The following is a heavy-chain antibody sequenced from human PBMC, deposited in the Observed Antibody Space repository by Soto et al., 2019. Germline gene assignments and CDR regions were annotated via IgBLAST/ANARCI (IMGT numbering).Heavy chain of an antibody. J-gene: IGHJ3*01. V-gene: IGHV3-53*01. CDR2: LYDVDGS. D-gene: IGHD1-1*01. CDR3: ATWHEREHAYDV. Sequence: DVQLVESGGGLIQPGESLRLSCAAFGLTISGKKYVAWVRQAPGKGLEWVSGLYDVDGSFYADSVRGRITTSSDSSKTTVYLQMNDLRPDDTAVYDCATWHEREHAYDVWGQGTTVTVSS. CDR1: GLTISGKKY.